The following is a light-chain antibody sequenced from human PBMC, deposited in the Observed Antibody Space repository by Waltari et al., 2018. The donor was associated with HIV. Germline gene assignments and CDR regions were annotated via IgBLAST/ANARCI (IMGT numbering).Light chain of an antibody. V-gene: IGKV1-39*01. CDR1: QSISPY. CDR3: QQSYGTPLT. Sequence: DIQMTQSPSSLSASVGDRVIITCRASQSISPYVNWYQQTPGSAPKLLIRAASSLQGGVPSRFSGSGSGTDFSLTISSLQSEDFATYYCQQSYGTPLTFGGGTWVEIK. J-gene: IGKJ4*01. CDR2: AAS.